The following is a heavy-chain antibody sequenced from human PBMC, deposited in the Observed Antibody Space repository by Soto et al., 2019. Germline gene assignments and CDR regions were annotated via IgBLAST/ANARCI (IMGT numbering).Heavy chain of an antibody. CDR2: INGDGSST. Sequence: EVQLVESGGGLVQPGGSLRLSCAASGFMFSTNWMHWVRQVPGKGLVWVSRINGDGSSTHYVDSVKGRFTISRDNAKNTLYLQMNSLRAEDTAVYYCVKEYDVWGQGTSVTVSS. V-gene: IGHV3-74*01. CDR3: VKEYDV. J-gene: IGHJ6*02. CDR1: GFMFSTNW.